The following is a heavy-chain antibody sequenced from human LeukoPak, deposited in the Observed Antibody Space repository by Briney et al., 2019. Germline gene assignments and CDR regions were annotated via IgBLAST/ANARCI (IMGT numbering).Heavy chain of an antibody. CDR1: GFTVSSNY. J-gene: IGHJ5*02. V-gene: IGHV3-23*01. Sequence: GGSLRLSCAASGFTVSSNYMSWVRQAPGKGLEWVSGISGSGGYTYYADSVKGRFTISRDNSNNTLYLQMNSRRAEDTAVYYCARVGSMGARLAWFGPWGQGTLVTVSS. D-gene: IGHD6-6*01. CDR3: ARVGSMGARLAWFGP. CDR2: ISGSGGYT.